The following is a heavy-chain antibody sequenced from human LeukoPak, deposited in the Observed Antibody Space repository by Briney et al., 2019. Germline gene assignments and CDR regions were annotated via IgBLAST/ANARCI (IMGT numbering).Heavy chain of an antibody. CDR2: IYYSGST. D-gene: IGHD1-26*01. CDR1: GGSISGYY. Sequence: SETPSLTCIVSGGSISGYYWSWIRQSPGKGLDWIGYIYYSGSTNYNPSLKSRVTISVDTSKNQFSLKLTSVTAADTAVYYCARESYSMSWYYFDYWGQGTLVTVSS. CDR3: ARESYSMSWYYFDY. J-gene: IGHJ4*02. V-gene: IGHV4-59*12.